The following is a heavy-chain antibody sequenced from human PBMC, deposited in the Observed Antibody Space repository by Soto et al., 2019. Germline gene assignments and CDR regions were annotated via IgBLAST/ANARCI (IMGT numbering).Heavy chain of an antibody. D-gene: IGHD6-19*01. CDR2: IYHSGNT. V-gene: IGHV4-38-2*01. J-gene: IGHJ4*02. Sequence: SETLSLTCAVYGGSFSGYYWGWSRQPPGKGLEWVGSIYHSGNTYYNPSLKSRVTISVDTSMNQFSLKLTSVTAADTAVYYCARGCHIAVAVYYFDYWGQGTLVTSPQ. CDR3: ARGCHIAVAVYYFDY. CDR1: GGSFSGYY.